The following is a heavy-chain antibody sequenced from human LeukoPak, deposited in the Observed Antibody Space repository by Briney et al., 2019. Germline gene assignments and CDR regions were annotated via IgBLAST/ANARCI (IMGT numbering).Heavy chain of an antibody. J-gene: IGHJ3*02. CDR2: INHSGST. V-gene: IGHV4-34*01. CDR3: ASMGYCSSTSCRGAFDI. CDR1: GGSFSGYY. D-gene: IGHD2-2*01. Sequence: PSETLSLTCAVYGGSFSGYYWSWIRQPPGKGLEWIGEINHSGSTNYNPSLKSRVTISVDTSKNQFSLKLSSVTATDTAVYYCASMGYCSSTSCRGAFDIWGQGTMVTVSS.